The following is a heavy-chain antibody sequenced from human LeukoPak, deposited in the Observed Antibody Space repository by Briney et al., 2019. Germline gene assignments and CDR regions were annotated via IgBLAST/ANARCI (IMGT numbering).Heavy chain of an antibody. D-gene: IGHD3-22*01. J-gene: IGHJ4*02. Sequence: GSLRLSCTASGFTFGDYAMSWVRQAPGKGLEWVGFIRSKAYGGTTEYAASVKGRFTISRDDSKSIAYLQMNSLKTEDTAVYYCTRVTYYYDSSGYYYEGYFDYWGQGTLVTVSS. CDR1: GFTFGDYA. V-gene: IGHV3-49*04. CDR2: IRSKAYGGTT. CDR3: TRVTYYYDSSGYYYEGYFDY.